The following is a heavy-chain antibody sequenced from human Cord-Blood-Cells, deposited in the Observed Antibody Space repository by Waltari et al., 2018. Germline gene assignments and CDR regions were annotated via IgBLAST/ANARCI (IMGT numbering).Heavy chain of an antibody. V-gene: IGHV4-34*01. CDR2: INQSGST. D-gene: IGHD3-3*01. Sequence: QVQLQQWGAGLLKPSETLSLTCAVYGGSFSGYYWSWIRQPPGKGLEWIGEINQSGSTKYNPSLKSRVTISVDTSKNQFSLKLSSVTAADTAVYYCARENLEWLLYYYYYYMDVWGKGTTVTVSS. J-gene: IGHJ6*03. CDR1: GGSFSGYY. CDR3: ARENLEWLLYYYYYYMDV.